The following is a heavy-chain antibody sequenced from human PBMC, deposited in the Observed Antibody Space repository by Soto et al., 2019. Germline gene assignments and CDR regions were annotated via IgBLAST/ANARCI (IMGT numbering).Heavy chain of an antibody. CDR2: INHSGST. CDR3: ARGPRYSYGYYFDY. J-gene: IGHJ4*02. D-gene: IGHD5-18*01. CDR1: GGSFSGYY. Sequence: SETLSLTCAVYGGSFSGYYWSWIRQPPWKGLEWIGEINHSGSTNYNPSLKSRVTISVDTSKNQFSLKLSSVTAADTAVYYCARGPRYSYGYYFDYWGQGTLVTVSS. V-gene: IGHV4-34*01.